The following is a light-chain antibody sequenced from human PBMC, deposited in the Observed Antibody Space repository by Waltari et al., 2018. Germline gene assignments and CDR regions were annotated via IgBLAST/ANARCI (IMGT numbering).Light chain of an antibody. V-gene: IGKV3-11*01. Sequence: EIVLTQSPATRSLSPGERATLSCRASQSVNSQLAWYQHKPGQAPRLLIYDASIRVTGISARFSSSGSRTDFTLTISSLEPEDFAVYYCQQRSKWPWSFGQGTKVEIK. CDR3: QQRSKWPWS. J-gene: IGKJ1*01. CDR2: DAS. CDR1: QSVNSQ.